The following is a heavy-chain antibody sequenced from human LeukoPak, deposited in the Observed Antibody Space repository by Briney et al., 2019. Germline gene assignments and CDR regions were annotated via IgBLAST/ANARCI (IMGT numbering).Heavy chain of an antibody. Sequence: ASVKVSCKVSGKTLSELSMHWVRQAPGKGLEWMGGFDPENGETIYAQMFQGRVTLTEDRSTDTTYMEMSSLRSEDTAVYYCARGYHDSSGNPHWYFDLWGRGTLVTVSS. J-gene: IGHJ2*01. D-gene: IGHD3-22*01. CDR2: FDPENGET. CDR1: GKTLSELS. CDR3: ARGYHDSSGNPHWYFDL. V-gene: IGHV1-24*01.